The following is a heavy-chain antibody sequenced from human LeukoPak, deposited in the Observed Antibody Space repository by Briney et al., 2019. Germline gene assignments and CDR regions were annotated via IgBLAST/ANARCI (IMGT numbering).Heavy chain of an antibody. CDR3: ARVVGATRGDNYFDY. J-gene: IGHJ4*02. CDR1: GGTFSSYA. D-gene: IGHD1-26*01. CDR2: IIPIFGIA. V-gene: IGHV1-69*13. Sequence: ASVKVSCKASGGTFSSYAISWVRQAPGQGLEWMGGIIPIFGIANYAQKFQGRVTITADESTSTAYMELSSLRSEDTAVYYCARVVGATRGDNYFDYWGQGTLVTVSS.